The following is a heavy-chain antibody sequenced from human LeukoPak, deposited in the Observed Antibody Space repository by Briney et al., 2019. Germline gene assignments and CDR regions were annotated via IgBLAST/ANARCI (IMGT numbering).Heavy chain of an antibody. J-gene: IGHJ3*02. Sequence: SETLSLTCAVSGYSISSGYYWGWIRQPPGKGLEWIGSTYHSGSTYYNPSLKSRVTISVDTSKSQFSLKLSSVTAADTAVYYCASSYCSGGSCYSGDAFDIWGQGTMVTVSS. V-gene: IGHV4-38-2*01. CDR1: GYSISSGYY. D-gene: IGHD2-15*01. CDR2: TYHSGST. CDR3: ASSYCSGGSCYSGDAFDI.